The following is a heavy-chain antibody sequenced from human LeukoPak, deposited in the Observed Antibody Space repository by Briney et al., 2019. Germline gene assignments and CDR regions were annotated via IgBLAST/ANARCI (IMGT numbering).Heavy chain of an antibody. J-gene: IGHJ4*02. CDR3: ARVWYSGSYPVDY. V-gene: IGHV3-30*02. D-gene: IGHD1-26*01. CDR1: GFTFSSYG. Sequence: GGSLRLSCAASGFTFSSYGMHWVRQAPGKGLEWVAFIRYDGSNKYYADSVKGRFTISRDNSKNTLYLQMNSLRVDDTAVYYCARVWYSGSYPVDYWGQGTLVTVSS. CDR2: IRYDGSNK.